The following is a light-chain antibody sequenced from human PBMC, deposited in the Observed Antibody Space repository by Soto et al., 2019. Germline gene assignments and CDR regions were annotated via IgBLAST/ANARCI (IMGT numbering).Light chain of an antibody. V-gene: IGLV2-23*01. CDR1: SSDVGTYNL. CDR3: CSFAGTSYV. CDR2: EAA. J-gene: IGLJ1*01. Sequence: QSVLTQPASVSGSPGQSITLSCTGTSSDVGTYNLVSWYQQHPGKDPKLIMYEAAKRPSGVSNRFSGSRSANTASLTISGLQAEDEADYYCCSFAGTSYVFGTGTKVTVL.